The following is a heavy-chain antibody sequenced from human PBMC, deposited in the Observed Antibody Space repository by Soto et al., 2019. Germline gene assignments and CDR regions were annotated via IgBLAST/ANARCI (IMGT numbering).Heavy chain of an antibody. D-gene: IGHD3-16*02. CDR2: IKSKTDGGTT. Sequence: GGSLRLSCAASGFTFSNAWMSWVRQAAGEGLEWVGRIKSKTDGGTTDYAAHVKGRFTISRDDSKNTLYLQMNSLKTEDTAVYYCTTEASYRDLLGYDAFDIWGQGTMVTVSS. CDR3: TTEASYRDLLGYDAFDI. CDR1: GFTFSNAW. V-gene: IGHV3-15*01. J-gene: IGHJ3*02.